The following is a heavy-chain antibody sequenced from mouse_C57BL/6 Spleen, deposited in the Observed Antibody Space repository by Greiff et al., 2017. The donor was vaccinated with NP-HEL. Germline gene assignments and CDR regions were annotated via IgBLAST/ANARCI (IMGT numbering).Heavy chain of an antibody. V-gene: IGHV1-15*01. D-gene: IGHD2-1*01. J-gene: IGHJ2*01. CDR3: TNYYGADY. CDR1: GYTFTDYE. Sequence: VQLQQSGAELVRPGASVTLSCKASGYTFTDYEMHWVKQTPVHGLEWIGAIDPETCGTAYNQKFKGKAILTADKSASTAYMELRSLTSEDSAVYYCTNYYGADYWGQGTTLTVSS. CDR2: IDPETCGT.